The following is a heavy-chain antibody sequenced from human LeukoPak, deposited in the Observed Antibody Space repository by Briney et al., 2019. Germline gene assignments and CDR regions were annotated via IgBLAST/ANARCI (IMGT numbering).Heavy chain of an antibody. Sequence: SVQVSCKASGGTFSSYAISWVRQAPGQGLEWMGRIIPILGIANYAQKFQGRVTITADKSTSTAYMELSSLRSEDTAVYYCARAFLIAAAGYYFDYWGQGTLVTVSS. J-gene: IGHJ4*02. V-gene: IGHV1-69*04. CDR3: ARAFLIAAAGYYFDY. CDR2: IIPILGIA. D-gene: IGHD6-13*01. CDR1: GGTFSSYA.